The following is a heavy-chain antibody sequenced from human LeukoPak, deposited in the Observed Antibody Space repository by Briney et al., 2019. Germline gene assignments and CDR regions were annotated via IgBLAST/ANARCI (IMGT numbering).Heavy chain of an antibody. D-gene: IGHD6-19*01. Sequence: GASVKVSCKASGYTFTSYAMHWVRQAPGQRLEWMGWINAGNGNTKYSQKFQGRVTITRDTSASTAYMELSSLRSEDTAVYYCASGSSYSSGWSPVIGAFGIWGQGTMVTVSS. V-gene: IGHV1-3*01. CDR2: INAGNGNT. CDR3: ASGSSYSSGWSPVIGAFGI. CDR1: GYTFTSYA. J-gene: IGHJ3*02.